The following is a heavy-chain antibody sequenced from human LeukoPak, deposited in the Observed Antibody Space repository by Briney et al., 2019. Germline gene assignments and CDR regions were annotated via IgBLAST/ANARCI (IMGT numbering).Heavy chain of an antibody. CDR3: ARAMRWASDY. J-gene: IGHJ4*02. CDR1: GFTFRSYG. V-gene: IGHV3-64*01. Sequence: GGSLRLSCAASGFTFRSYGMVWVRQAPGKGPEYVSGITSNGGTTYYGNSVKGRFTISRDNSKDTLHLQMGSLRTEDMAVYYCARAMRWASDYWGQGTLVTVAS. D-gene: IGHD4-23*01. CDR2: ITSNGGTT.